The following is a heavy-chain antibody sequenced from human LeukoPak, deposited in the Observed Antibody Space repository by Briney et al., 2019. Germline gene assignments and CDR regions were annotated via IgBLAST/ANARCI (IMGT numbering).Heavy chain of an antibody. D-gene: IGHD5-18*01. CDR2: ISYDGSNK. CDR3: AKGVQLWLLVDY. Sequence: GSLRLSCAASGFTFSSYGMHWVRQAPGKGLEWVAVISYDGSNKYYTDSVKGRFTISRDNSKNTLYLQMNSLRAEDTAVYYCAKGVQLWLLVDYWGQGTLVTVSS. CDR1: GFTFSSYG. V-gene: IGHV3-30*18. J-gene: IGHJ4*02.